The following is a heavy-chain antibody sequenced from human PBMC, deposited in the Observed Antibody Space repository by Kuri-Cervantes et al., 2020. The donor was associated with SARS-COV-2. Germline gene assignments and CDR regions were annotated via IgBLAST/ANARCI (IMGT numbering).Heavy chain of an antibody. D-gene: IGHD2-15*01. CDR2: ISSSGSTK. CDR1: GFTFSSYE. Sequence: LSLTCAASGFTFSSYEMNWVRQAPGKGLEWVSYISSSGSTKYYADSVKGRFTISRDNAKNSLYLQMNSLRAEDTAVYYCAKVDYCSGGSCYPGGAFDIWGQGTMVTVS. V-gene: IGHV3-48*03. CDR3: AKVDYCSGGSCYPGGAFDI. J-gene: IGHJ3*02.